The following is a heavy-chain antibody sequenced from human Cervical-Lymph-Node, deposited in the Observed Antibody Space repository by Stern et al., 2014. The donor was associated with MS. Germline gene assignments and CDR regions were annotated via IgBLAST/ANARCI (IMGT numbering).Heavy chain of an antibody. J-gene: IGHJ6*02. D-gene: IGHD3-10*02. CDR2: IRSKANSYAT. V-gene: IGHV3-73*01. Sequence: EDQLVESGGGLVQPGGSLKLSCAASGFTFSGSAMYWVRQASGKGLEWVGRIRSKANSYATAYAASVKGRFTISRDDSENTAYPQMNSLKTEDTAVYYCARHPEHLFIHMDVWGQGTTVTVSS. CDR1: GFTFSGSA. CDR3: ARHPEHLFIHMDV.